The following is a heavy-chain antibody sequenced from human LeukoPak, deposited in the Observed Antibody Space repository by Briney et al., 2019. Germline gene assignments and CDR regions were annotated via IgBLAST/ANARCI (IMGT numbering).Heavy chain of an antibody. V-gene: IGHV3-30*18. Sequence: PGRSLRLSCAASGFTFSSYGMHWVRQAPGKGLEWVAVISYDGSNKYYADSVKGRFTISRDNSKNTLYLQMNSLRAEDTAVYYCAKGLGYCSGGSCYSAFGYYYGMDVWGQGTTVTVSS. D-gene: IGHD2-15*01. J-gene: IGHJ6*02. CDR2: ISYDGSNK. CDR1: GFTFSSYG. CDR3: AKGLGYCSGGSCYSAFGYYYGMDV.